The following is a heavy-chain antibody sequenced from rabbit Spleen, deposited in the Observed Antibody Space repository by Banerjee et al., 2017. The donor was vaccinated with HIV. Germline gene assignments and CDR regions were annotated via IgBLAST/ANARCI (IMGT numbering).Heavy chain of an antibody. Sequence: QEQLEESGGGLVKPEGSLTLTCKASGFSFSDRDVMCWVRQAPGKGLEWIACINTYTGKSVYATWATGRFTVSRTSSTTVTLQMTSLTAADTATYFCARDTGSSFSSYGMDLWGPGTLVTVS. CDR2: INTYTGKS. J-gene: IGHJ6*01. CDR1: GFSFSDRDV. CDR3: ARDTGSSFSSYGMDL. D-gene: IGHD8-1*01. V-gene: IGHV1S45*01.